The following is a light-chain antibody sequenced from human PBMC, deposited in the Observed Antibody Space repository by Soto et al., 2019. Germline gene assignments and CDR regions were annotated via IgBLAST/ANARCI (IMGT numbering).Light chain of an antibody. J-gene: IGKJ4*01. CDR3: QQYGGYSLT. CDR1: QSVSSW. V-gene: IGKV1-5*03. CDR2: KAS. Sequence: DIQMTQSPSTLSASVGDRVTITCRASQSVSSWLAWYQQKPGKAPKLLIYKASSLESAATSSFSHSESGTDFTLTISSLQPDDFATYYCQQYGGYSLTFGGGTKVEIK.